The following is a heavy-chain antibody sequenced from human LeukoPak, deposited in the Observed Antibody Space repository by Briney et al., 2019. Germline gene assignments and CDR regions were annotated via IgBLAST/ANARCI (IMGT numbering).Heavy chain of an antibody. D-gene: IGHD6-13*01. CDR2: INPNSGGT. Sequence: ASVRVSCKASGYTFTAFYMHWVRQAPGQGLEWVGRINPNSGGTKYAQKFQGRVTMTTDTSINTAYLELSRLRSDDTAVYYCARGYSSSWLDYWGQGTLVTVSS. V-gene: IGHV1-2*06. J-gene: IGHJ4*02. CDR1: GYTFTAFY. CDR3: ARGYSSSWLDY.